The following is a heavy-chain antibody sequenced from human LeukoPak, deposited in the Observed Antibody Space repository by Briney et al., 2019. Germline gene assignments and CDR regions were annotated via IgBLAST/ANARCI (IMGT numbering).Heavy chain of an antibody. CDR1: GYTFTNYD. J-gene: IGHJ4*02. D-gene: IGHD5-18*01. Sequence: ASVKVSCKPSGYTFTNYDINWVRQATGQGLEWMGWMNPNSGNTGYAQKFQGRVTMTRSTSISAAYMELSSLRSEDTAIYYCARGRGTAMVTYGDYWGQGTLVTVSS. V-gene: IGHV1-8*01. CDR2: MNPNSGNT. CDR3: ARGRGTAMVTYGDY.